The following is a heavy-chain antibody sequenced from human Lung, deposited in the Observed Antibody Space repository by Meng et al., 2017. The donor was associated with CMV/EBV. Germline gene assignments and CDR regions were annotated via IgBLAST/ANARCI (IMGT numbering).Heavy chain of an antibody. CDR1: GFTFSSYA. CDR3: AKDTGCLEWLGGRIYYYGMDV. D-gene: IGHD3-3*01. CDR2: ISGSGGRT. Sequence: GGSLRLXFPASGFTFSSYAITWVRQAPGKGLGWVSAISGSGGRTYYADYVKGRFTISRDNSKNTLYLQMNRLRAEDTAVYYCAKDTGCLEWLGGRIYYYGMDVXGRGXTVTVSS. V-gene: IGHV3-23*01. J-gene: IGHJ6*02.